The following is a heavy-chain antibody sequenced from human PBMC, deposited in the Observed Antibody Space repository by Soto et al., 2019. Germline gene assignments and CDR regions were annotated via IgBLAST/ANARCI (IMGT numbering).Heavy chain of an antibody. CDR3: VCRSGTSPDY. CDR2: ITSGGTT. CDR1: GFAFSSYD. V-gene: IGHV3-23*01. Sequence: GGSLRLSCAASGFAFSSYDMGWVRQAPGKGLEWVSTITSGGTTYSADSVRGRLTLSRDNSRNTLYLQMNSLRADDTALYYCVCRSGTSPDYWGQGTLVTVSS. J-gene: IGHJ4*02. D-gene: IGHD1-1*01.